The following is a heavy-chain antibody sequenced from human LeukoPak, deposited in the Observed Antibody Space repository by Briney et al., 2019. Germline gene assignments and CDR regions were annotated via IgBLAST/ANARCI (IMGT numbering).Heavy chain of an antibody. CDR3: ASSDPTRPVGYFDY. Sequence: PGGSLRLSCAASGFTVSSNYMSWVRQAPGQGLAWVSVIYSGGSTNYADSVKGRFTISRDNSKNTLYLQLNSLRAEDTAVYYCASSDPTRPVGYFDYWGQGTLVTVSS. CDR2: IYSGGST. D-gene: IGHD2-15*01. V-gene: IGHV3-53*01. J-gene: IGHJ4*02. CDR1: GFTVSSNY.